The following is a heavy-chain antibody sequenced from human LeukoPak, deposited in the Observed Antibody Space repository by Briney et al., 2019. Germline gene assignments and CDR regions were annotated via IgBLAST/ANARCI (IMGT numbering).Heavy chain of an antibody. Sequence: ASVKVFCKVSGYTLTELSMHWVRQAPGKGLEWMGGFDPEDGETIYAQKFQGRVTITADKSTSTAYMELSSLRSEDTAVYYCARRGYCSSTSCLQALDYWGQGTLVTVSS. V-gene: IGHV1-24*01. D-gene: IGHD2-2*01. J-gene: IGHJ4*02. CDR2: FDPEDGET. CDR3: ARRGYCSSTSCLQALDY. CDR1: GYTLTELS.